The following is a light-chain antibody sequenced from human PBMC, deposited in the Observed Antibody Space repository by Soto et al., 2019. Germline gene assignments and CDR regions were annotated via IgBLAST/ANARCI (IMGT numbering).Light chain of an antibody. Sequence: IVMTQSPLSLPVTPGEPASISCRSSQSLLHSNGYDYVDWYVQKPGQSPQVLIYVASSRASGVPGRFSGSGSGTDFTLEISRVEAEYVGVYYCMQALQPPLTFGQGTRLEIK. CDR3: MQALQPPLT. J-gene: IGKJ2*01. CDR1: QSLLHSNGYDY. V-gene: IGKV2-28*01. CDR2: VAS.